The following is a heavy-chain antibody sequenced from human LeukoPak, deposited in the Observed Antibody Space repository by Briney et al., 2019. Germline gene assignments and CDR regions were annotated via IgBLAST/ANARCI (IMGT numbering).Heavy chain of an antibody. J-gene: IGHJ4*02. CDR3: AKDEVGGHFEY. CDR2: IKQDGSEK. CDR1: GFTFSNYW. V-gene: IGHV3-7*01. Sequence: PGGSLRLSCVDSGFTFSNYWMSWVRQAPGKGLEWVANIKQDGSEKYYVDSVKGRFTISRDNAKNLVSLQMNNLRVEDTAVYYCAKDEVGGHFEYWGQGILVTVSS.